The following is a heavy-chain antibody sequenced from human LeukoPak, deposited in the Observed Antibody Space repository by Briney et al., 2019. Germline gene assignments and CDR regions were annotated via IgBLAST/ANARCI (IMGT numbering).Heavy chain of an antibody. V-gene: IGHV3-53*01. Sequence: PGGSLRLSCAASGFTVSSNYMSWVRQAPGKGLEWVSVIYSGGSTYYADSVKGRFTISRDNSKNTLYLQMNSLRAEDTAVYYCARGYCSGGSCYSGKTSLDYWGRGTLVTVSS. CDR3: ARGYCSGGSCYSGKTSLDY. D-gene: IGHD2-15*01. CDR1: GFTVSSNY. J-gene: IGHJ4*02. CDR2: IYSGGST.